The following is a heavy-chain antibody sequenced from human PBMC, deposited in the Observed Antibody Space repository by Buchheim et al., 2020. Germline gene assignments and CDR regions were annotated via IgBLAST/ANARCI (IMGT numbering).Heavy chain of an antibody. J-gene: IGHJ5*02. CDR2: ISSSGSTI. D-gene: IGHD3-10*01. CDR3: ARGGLTVVEEDNWFDP. V-gene: IGHV3-48*03. CDR1: GFTFSSYE. Sequence: EVQLVESGGGLVQPGGSLRLSCAASGFTFSSYEMNWVRQAPGKGLEWVSYISSSGSTIYYADSVKGRFNLSRDNAQNSLYLQMNSLRAEDTAVYYCARGGLTVVEEDNWFDPWGQGTL.